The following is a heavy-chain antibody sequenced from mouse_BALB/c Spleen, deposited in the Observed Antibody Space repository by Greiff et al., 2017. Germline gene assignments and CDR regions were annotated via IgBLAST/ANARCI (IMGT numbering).Heavy chain of an antibody. D-gene: IGHD1-1*01. J-gene: IGHJ1*01. Sequence: QVQLQQSGPGLVAPSQSLSITCTVSGFSLTSYGVHWVRQPPGKGLEWLGVIWAGGSTNYNSALMSRLSISKDNSKSQVFLKMNSLQTDDTAMYYCAREGPLYYGSSYWYFDVWGAGTTVTVSS. CDR3: AREGPLYYGSSYWYFDV. CDR1: GFSLTSYG. CDR2: IWAGGST. V-gene: IGHV2-9*02.